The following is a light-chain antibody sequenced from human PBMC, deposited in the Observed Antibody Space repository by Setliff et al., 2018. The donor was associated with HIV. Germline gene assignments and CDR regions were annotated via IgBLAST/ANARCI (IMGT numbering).Light chain of an antibody. CDR3: SSYTSSSTPYV. J-gene: IGLJ1*01. V-gene: IGLV2-14*01. CDR1: SSDVGGYNY. Sequence: QSALAQPASVSGSPGQSITISCTGTSSDVGGYNYVSWYQKHPGKAPKLMIYEVSNRPSGVSNRFSGSKSGNTASLTISGLQAEDEADYYCSSYTSSSTPYVVGTGTKVTVL. CDR2: EVS.